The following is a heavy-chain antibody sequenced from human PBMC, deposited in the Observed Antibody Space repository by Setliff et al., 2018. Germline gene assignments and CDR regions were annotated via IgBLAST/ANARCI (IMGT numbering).Heavy chain of an antibody. Sequence: SETLSLTCSVSGVSISSGHYWGWIRQPPGKGLEWIGSISHSGSTYYNPSLRSRVTISLDTSKNQFSPKLTSVTAADTAVYYCAGGRRYDYGWDFDYWGQGTLVTVSS. CDR3: AGGRRYDYGWDFDY. D-gene: IGHD4-17*01. J-gene: IGHJ4*02. V-gene: IGHV4-38-2*02. CDR1: GVSISSGHY. CDR2: ISHSGST.